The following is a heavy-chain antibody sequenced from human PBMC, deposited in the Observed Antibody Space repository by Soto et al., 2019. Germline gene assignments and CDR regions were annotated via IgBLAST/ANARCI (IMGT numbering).Heavy chain of an antibody. CDR1: GFTFSSYA. J-gene: IGHJ4*02. CDR2: ISGSGGST. V-gene: IGHV3-23*01. CDR3: AKDIPPPGDMIYYFDY. D-gene: IGHD3-22*01. Sequence: GGSLRLSCAASGFTFSSYALSWVRQAPGKGLEWVSAISGSGGSTYYADSVKGRFTISRDNSKNTLYLQMNSLRAEDTAVYYCAKDIPPPGDMIYYFDYWGQGTLVTVSS.